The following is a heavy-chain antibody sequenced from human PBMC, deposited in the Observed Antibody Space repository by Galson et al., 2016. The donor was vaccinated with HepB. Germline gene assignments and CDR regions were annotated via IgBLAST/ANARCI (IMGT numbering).Heavy chain of an antibody. CDR3: AREVDGPVY. Sequence: SVKVSCKASGGSFNNYALRWVRQAPGQGLEWMGEIIPLFGATNYAEKFQGRVSINADMSTKTAYIELSSLRYDDTAVYYCAREVDGPVYWGQGTSVTVSS. CDR2: IIPLFGAT. J-gene: IGHJ4*02. CDR1: GGSFNNYA. V-gene: IGHV1-69*06. D-gene: IGHD1-26*01.